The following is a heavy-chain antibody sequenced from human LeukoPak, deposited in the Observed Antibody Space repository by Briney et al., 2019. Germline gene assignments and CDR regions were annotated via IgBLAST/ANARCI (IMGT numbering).Heavy chain of an antibody. Sequence: SETLSLTCTVYGGSFSGYYWSWIRQPPGKGLEWIGEINHSGSTNYNPSLKSRVTISVDTSKNQFSLKLSSVTAADTAVYYCARGTPSSSWYDLSAFDIWGQGTMVTVSS. J-gene: IGHJ3*02. D-gene: IGHD6-13*01. CDR3: ARGTPSSSWYDLSAFDI. CDR2: INHSGST. V-gene: IGHV4-34*01. CDR1: GGSFSGYY.